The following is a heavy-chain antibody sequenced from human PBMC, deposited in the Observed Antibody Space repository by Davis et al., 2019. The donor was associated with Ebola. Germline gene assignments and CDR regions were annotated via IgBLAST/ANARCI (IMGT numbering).Heavy chain of an antibody. D-gene: IGHD2-15*01. CDR3: ARGYCSGGSCSLNAFDI. CDR2: IIPILRIA. Sequence: SVTVSCKASRGTLSSYAISWVRQAPGQGLEWMGSIIPILRIANYAQKFQGRVTITADKSTSTAYMELSSLRSEDTAVYYCARGYCSGGSCSLNAFDIWGQGTMVTVSS. J-gene: IGHJ3*02. CDR1: RGTLSSYA. V-gene: IGHV1-69*04.